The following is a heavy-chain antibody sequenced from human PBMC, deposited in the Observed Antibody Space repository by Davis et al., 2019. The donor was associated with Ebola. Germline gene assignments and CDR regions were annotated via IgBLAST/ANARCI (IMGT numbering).Heavy chain of an antibody. CDR2: IRYDGSYK. CDR3: ARIAASLDY. CDR1: GFTFSIYG. Sequence: GGSLRLSCAASGFTFSIYGMHWVRQAPGKGLEWVAFIRYDGSYKYYADSVKGRFSISRDNAKNSLYLQMNSLRDEDTAVYYCARIAASLDYWGQGTLVTVSS. J-gene: IGHJ4*02. D-gene: IGHD6-13*01. V-gene: IGHV3-30*02.